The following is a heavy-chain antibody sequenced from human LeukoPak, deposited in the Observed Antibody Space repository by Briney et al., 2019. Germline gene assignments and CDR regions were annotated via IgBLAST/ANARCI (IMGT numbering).Heavy chain of an antibody. Sequence: TGGSLRLSCAASGFTSSSYAMHWVRQAPGKGLEWVAVISYDGSNKYYADSVKGRFTISRDNSKNTLYLQMNSLRAEDTAVYYCARENVAAAGTDFDYWGQGTLVTVSS. V-gene: IGHV3-30-3*01. CDR3: ARENVAAAGTDFDY. D-gene: IGHD6-13*01. CDR2: ISYDGSNK. CDR1: GFTSSSYA. J-gene: IGHJ4*02.